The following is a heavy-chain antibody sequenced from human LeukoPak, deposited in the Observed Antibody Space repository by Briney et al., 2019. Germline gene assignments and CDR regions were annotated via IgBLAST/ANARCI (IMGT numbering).Heavy chain of an antibody. V-gene: IGHV3-9*01. D-gene: IGHD6-19*01. CDR1: GFTFNEYA. Sequence: GGSLRLSCEVSGFTFNEYAMHWVRQAPGKGLEWVSGINWNSGRIDHADSVKGRFTISRDNANNFLYLQMNSLRAEDAAVYYCARDAHEAVAGPGLDYWGQGTLVTVSS. CDR2: INWNSGRI. CDR3: ARDAHEAVAGPGLDY. J-gene: IGHJ4*02.